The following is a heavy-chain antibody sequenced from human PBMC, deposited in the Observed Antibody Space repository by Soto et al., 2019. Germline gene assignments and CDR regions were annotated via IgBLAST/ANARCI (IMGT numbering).Heavy chain of an antibody. CDR3: AKASVWYPYFDS. CDR2: ITYTGVST. Sequence: PGGSLRLSCAASEFSFDDYVMSWVRQAPGKGLEWVSSITYTGVSTYYVDSVKGRFTISRDNSKDTLYLQMNSLRAEDTAIYYCAKASVWYPYFDSWGQGTLVTVSS. D-gene: IGHD6-13*01. CDR1: EFSFDDYV. V-gene: IGHV3-23*01. J-gene: IGHJ4*02.